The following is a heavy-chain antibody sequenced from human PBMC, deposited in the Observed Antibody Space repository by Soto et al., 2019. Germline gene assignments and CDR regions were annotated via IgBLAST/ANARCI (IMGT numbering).Heavy chain of an antibody. CDR3: ARDHPEDYGDYRPFDY. J-gene: IGHJ4*02. CDR1: GYTFTSYV. D-gene: IGHD4-17*01. V-gene: IGHV1-18*01. CDR2: ISAYNGNT. Sequence: DSVKGSCNASGYTFTSYVISWVRQAPGQGLEWMGWISAYNGNTNYAQKLQGRVTMTTDTSTSTAYMELRSLRSDDTAVYYCARDHPEDYGDYRPFDYWGQGTLVTVSS.